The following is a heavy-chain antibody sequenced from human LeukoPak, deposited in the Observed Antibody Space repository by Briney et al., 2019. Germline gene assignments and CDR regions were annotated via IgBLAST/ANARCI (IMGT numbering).Heavy chain of an antibody. CDR2: IYYSGST. V-gene: IGHV4-39*01. CDR3: ARQRFRGYYDSSGSRANGFDP. Sequence: SETLSLTCTVSGGSISSSSYYWGWIRQPPGKGLEGVGSIYYSGSTYYNPSLKSRVTISVDTSKNQFSLKLSSVTAADTAVYYCARQRFRGYYDSSGSRANGFDPWGQGTLVTVSS. D-gene: IGHD3-22*01. J-gene: IGHJ5*02. CDR1: GGSISSSSYY.